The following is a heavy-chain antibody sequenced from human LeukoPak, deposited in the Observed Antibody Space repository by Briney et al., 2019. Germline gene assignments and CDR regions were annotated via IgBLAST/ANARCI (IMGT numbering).Heavy chain of an antibody. Sequence: SETLCLACTVSGGSINNYYWSWIRQPPGKGLEWIGYIYTSGSTNYNTSLKSRVTISVDTSKNQFSLKLSSVTAADTAVYYCARHGRRTGTGTVYYYYYYMDVWGKGTTVTVSS. CDR1: GGSINNYY. V-gene: IGHV4-4*09. J-gene: IGHJ6*03. CDR3: ARHGRRTGTGTVYYYYYYMDV. CDR2: IYTSGST. D-gene: IGHD1-1*01.